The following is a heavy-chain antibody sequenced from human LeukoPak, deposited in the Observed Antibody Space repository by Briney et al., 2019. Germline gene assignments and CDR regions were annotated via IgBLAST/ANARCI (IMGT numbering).Heavy chain of an antibody. CDR2: MNPNSGNT. V-gene: IGHV1-8*01. CDR1: GYTFTSYD. CDR3: ARASGYYEYYFDY. J-gene: IGHJ4*02. D-gene: IGHD3-22*01. Sequence: ASVKVSCKASGYTFTSYDINWVRQATGQVLEWMGWMNPNSGNTGYAQKFQGRVTMTRNTSISTAYMELSSLRSEDTAVYYCARASGYYEYYFDYWGQGTLVTVSS.